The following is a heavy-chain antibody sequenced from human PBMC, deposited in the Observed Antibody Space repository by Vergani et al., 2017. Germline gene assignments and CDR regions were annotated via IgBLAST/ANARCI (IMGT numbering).Heavy chain of an antibody. CDR2: IRSKNDGGTA. D-gene: IGHD1-20*01. V-gene: IGHV4-34*01. CDR1: GGSFSGYY. J-gene: IGHJ4*01. CDR3: ARAYGRYDWFDY. Sequence: QVQLQQWGAGLLKPSETLSLTCAVYGGSFSGYYWSWIRQPPGKGLEWIGRIRSKNDGGTADYAAPLKGRFTISRDDSKDSAFLLVNNLKTEDTAVYYCARAYGRYDWFDYWGQRTLVTVSS.